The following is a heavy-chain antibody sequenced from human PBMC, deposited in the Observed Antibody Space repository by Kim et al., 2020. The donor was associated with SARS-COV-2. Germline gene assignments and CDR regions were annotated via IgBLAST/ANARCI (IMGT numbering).Heavy chain of an antibody. J-gene: IGHJ6*02. CDR2: IIPIFGTA. CDR3: ARGLENGDPLLEPLYYYYGMDV. V-gene: IGHV1-69*13. D-gene: IGHD4-17*01. CDR1: GGTFSSYA. Sequence: SVKVSCKASGGTFSSYAISWVRQAPGQGLEWMGGIIPIFGTANYAQKFQGRVTITADESTSTAYMELSSLRSEDTAVYYCARGLENGDPLLEPLYYYYGMDVWGQGTTVTVSS.